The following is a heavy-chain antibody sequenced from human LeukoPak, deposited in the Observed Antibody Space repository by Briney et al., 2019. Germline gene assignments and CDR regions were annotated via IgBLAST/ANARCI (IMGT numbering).Heavy chain of an antibody. V-gene: IGHV3-33*01. D-gene: IGHD3-9*01. CDR3: AREYYDILTPEGAFDI. CDR2: IWYDGSNK. Sequence: GGSLRLSCAASGFTFSSYGMHWVRQAPGKGLEWVAVIWYDGSNKYYADSVKGRFTISRDNSKNTLYLQMNSLRAEDTAVYCCAREYYDILTPEGAFDIWGQGTMVTVSS. J-gene: IGHJ3*02. CDR1: GFTFSSYG.